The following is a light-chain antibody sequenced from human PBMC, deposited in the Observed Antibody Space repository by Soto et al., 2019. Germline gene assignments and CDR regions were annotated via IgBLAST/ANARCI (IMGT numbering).Light chain of an antibody. Sequence: QSVLTQPPSASRAPGQRVTISCTGNNSNLGAGYDVHWYQQLPGAAPKLVIFGNRNRPQGVPARFSGSKSGTSASLAITGLPDEDEADYCSQAYDDRMTAFVFGGGTKVTVL. CDR2: GNR. CDR3: QAYDDRMTAFV. J-gene: IGLJ3*02. V-gene: IGLV1-40*01. CDR1: NSNLGAGYD.